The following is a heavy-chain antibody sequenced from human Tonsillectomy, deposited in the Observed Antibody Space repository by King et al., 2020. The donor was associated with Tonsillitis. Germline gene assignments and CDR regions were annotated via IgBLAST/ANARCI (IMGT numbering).Heavy chain of an antibody. D-gene: IGHD1-26*01. V-gene: IGHV1-69*01. Sequence: VQLVQSGAEVKKPGSSVKVSCKASGGTLSSYGISWVRQAPGQGLEWMGGIIPLFGTANYAQKFQGRVTITADESTNTAHMELSSLRSEDTAVYFCAREGKWTQPDDAFDIWGQGTLVTVSS. CDR2: IIPLFGTA. J-gene: IGHJ3*02. CDR3: AREGKWTQPDDAFDI. CDR1: GGTLSSYG.